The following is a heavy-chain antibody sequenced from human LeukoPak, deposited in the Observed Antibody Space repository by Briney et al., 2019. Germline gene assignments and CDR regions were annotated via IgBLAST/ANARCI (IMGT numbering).Heavy chain of an antibody. V-gene: IGHV3-33*01. Sequence: GGSLRLSCSASGLSFTTFGFHWVRQAPGKGLEWVAVIWFDGSKESYAESVKGRFTISRDNSKNTMYVQMNSLRVEDTAVYYCARGFMGSSLDYWGQGTLVTVSS. CDR2: IWFDGSKE. CDR3: ARGFMGSSLDY. CDR1: GLSFTTFG. D-gene: IGHD3-10*01. J-gene: IGHJ4*02.